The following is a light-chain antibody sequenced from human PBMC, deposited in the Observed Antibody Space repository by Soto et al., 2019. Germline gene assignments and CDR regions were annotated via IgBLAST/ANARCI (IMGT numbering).Light chain of an antibody. J-gene: IGKJ5*01. Sequence: DIQMTQSPSSLSASVGDRVTITCQASQDISKYLNWYQQKPGKAPKLLIYDVANLETGVPPRFSGSGSGTDFTFTISSLQPEDIATYYCQQYDSLPITFGQGTRLDIK. CDR2: DVA. CDR3: QQYDSLPIT. CDR1: QDISKY. V-gene: IGKV1-33*01.